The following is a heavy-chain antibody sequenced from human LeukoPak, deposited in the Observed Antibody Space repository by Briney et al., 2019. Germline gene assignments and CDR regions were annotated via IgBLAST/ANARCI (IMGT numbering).Heavy chain of an antibody. D-gene: IGHD3/OR15-3a*01. CDR3: ARQTGSGLFILP. CDR2: IYYSGNT. J-gene: IGHJ4*02. Sequence: NPSETLSLTCTVSGVSISSSNSYWGWIRQPPGKGLEWIGSIYYSGNTYYNASLKSQVSISIDTSKNQFSLRLTSVTAADTAVYYGARQTGSGLFILPGGQGTLVTVSS. CDR1: GVSISSSNSY. V-gene: IGHV4-39*01.